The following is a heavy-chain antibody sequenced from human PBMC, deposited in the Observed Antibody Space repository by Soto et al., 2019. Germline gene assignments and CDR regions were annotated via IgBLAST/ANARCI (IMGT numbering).Heavy chain of an antibody. CDR1: GFTFSSYA. D-gene: IGHD3-22*01. Sequence: EVQLLESGGGLVQPGGSLRLSCAASGFTFSSYAMSWVRQAPGKGLEWVSAISGSGGSTYYADSVKGRFTISRDNSKNTLYLQMNSLRAEDTAVYYCAKAGHYYDSSGYYISESWGDAFDIWGQGTMVTVSS. CDR3: AKAGHYYDSSGYYISESWGDAFDI. J-gene: IGHJ3*02. CDR2: ISGSGGST. V-gene: IGHV3-23*01.